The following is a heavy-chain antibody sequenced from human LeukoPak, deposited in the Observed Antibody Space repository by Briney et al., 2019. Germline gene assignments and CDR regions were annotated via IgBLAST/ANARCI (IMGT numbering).Heavy chain of an antibody. CDR2: TYYRSKWYT. D-gene: IGHD3-3*01. V-gene: IGHV6-1*01. J-gene: IGHJ6*02. CDR1: GDSVSSNSAA. CDR3: ARVDLEYYYGMDV. Sequence: LSQTLSLTCAILGDSVSSNSAASNWIRQSPARGLEWLGRTYYRSKWYTDYAVSVKSRISINPDTSKNQFSQQLNSVTPEDTAVYYCARVDLEYYYGMDVWGQGTTVTVSS.